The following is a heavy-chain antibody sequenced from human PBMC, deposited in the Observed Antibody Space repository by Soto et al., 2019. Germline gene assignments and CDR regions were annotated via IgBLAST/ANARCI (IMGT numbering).Heavy chain of an antibody. Sequence: GWSLRLSCAASGFTFSSDWMHWVRQAPGKGLVWVSLIKSDGSSTTYADSVKGRFTISRDSAKNTLYLQMNSLRAEDTAVYFCFGQAGYWGLGTLATVSS. J-gene: IGHJ4*02. D-gene: IGHD3-16*01. V-gene: IGHV3-74*01. CDR1: GFTFSSDW. CDR3: FGQAGY. CDR2: IKSDGSST.